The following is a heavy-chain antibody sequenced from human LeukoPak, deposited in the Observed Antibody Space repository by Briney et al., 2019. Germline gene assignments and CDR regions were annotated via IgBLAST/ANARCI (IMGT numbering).Heavy chain of an antibody. J-gene: IGHJ3*01. CDR1: GYNFTSYW. CDR3: ARGHHVVVATATWASDAFDL. D-gene: IGHD2-21*02. CDR2: IYPGDSDS. V-gene: IGHV5-51*04. Sequence: GESLKISCKGSGYNFTSYWIGWVRQMPGKGLEWMGIIYPGDSDSRLSPSLQGQVTISADKPISTAYLQWNSLKASDTAMYYCARGHHVVVATATWASDAFDLWGQGTMVTVSS.